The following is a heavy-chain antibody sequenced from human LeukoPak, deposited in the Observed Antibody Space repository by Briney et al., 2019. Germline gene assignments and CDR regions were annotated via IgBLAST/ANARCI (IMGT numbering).Heavy chain of an antibody. CDR1: GGSISRGSYY. D-gene: IGHD3-10*01. CDR3: ARQTFGALYFDS. J-gene: IGHJ4*02. V-gene: IGHV4-61*02. CDR2: IYNSGST. Sequence: PSETLSLTCIVSGGSISRGSYYWNWIRQPAGKGLEWMGRIYNSGSTNYNPSLKSRATISTDMSKNQISLKLNSVTAADTAVYYCARQTFGALYFDSWGQGTLVIVSS.